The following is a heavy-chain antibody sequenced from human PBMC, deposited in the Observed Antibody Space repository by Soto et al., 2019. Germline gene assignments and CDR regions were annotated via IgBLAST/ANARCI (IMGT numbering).Heavy chain of an antibody. CDR1: GGSISSYY. V-gene: IGHV4-59*08. J-gene: IGHJ3*02. Sequence: WETLSLTCTVSGGSISSYYWSWIRQPPGKGLEWIGYIYYSGSTNYNPSLKSRVTISVDTSKNQFSLKLSSVTAADTAVYYCARPVAYCGGDCYSDAFDIWGQGTMVTVSS. CDR2: IYYSGST. CDR3: ARPVAYCGGDCYSDAFDI. D-gene: IGHD2-21*02.